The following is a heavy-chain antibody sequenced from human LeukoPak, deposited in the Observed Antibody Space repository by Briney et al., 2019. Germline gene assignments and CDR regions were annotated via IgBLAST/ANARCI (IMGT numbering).Heavy chain of an antibody. D-gene: IGHD2-8*01. J-gene: IGHJ4*02. CDR3: TRVRLKDIVLMVYAPDY. Sequence: PGRSLRLSCTASGFTFGDYAMSWFRQAPGKGQEWVGFIRSKAYGGTTEYAASVKGRFTISRDDSKSIAYLQMNSLKTEDTAVYYCTRVRLKDIVLMVYAPDYWGQRTLVTVSS. CDR2: IRSKAYGGTT. V-gene: IGHV3-49*03. CDR1: GFTFGDYA.